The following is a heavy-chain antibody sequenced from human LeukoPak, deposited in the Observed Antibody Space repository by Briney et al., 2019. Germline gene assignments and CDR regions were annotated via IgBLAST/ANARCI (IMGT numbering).Heavy chain of an antibody. V-gene: IGHV3-23*01. CDR3: AKGHSAHGTGFDC. CDR1: GITFTNYG. D-gene: IGHD1-14*01. J-gene: IGHJ4*02. CDR2: ISGSGGST. Sequence: PGGSLRLSCAASGITFTNYGMSWGRQAPGKGLEWVSGISGSGGSTYYADSVKGRFTISRDNSKNTLYLQMNSLRAEDTAVYYCAKGHSAHGTGFDCWGQGTLVAVSS.